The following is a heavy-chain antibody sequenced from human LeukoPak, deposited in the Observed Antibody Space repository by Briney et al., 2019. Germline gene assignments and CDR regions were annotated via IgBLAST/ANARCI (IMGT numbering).Heavy chain of an antibody. CDR2: ISYDGSNK. D-gene: IGHD2-2*01. CDR3: ARDSYQGIRWFDP. V-gene: IGHV3-30-3*01. Sequence: AGGSLRLSCAASGFTFSSYAMHWVRQAPGKGLEWVAVISYDGSNKYYADSVKGRFTISRDNSKNTLYLQMNSLRAEDTAVYYCARDSYQGIRWFDPWGQGTLVTVSS. CDR1: GFTFSSYA. J-gene: IGHJ5*02.